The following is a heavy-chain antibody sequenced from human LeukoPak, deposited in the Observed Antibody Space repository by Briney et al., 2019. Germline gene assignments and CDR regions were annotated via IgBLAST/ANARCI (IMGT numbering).Heavy chain of an antibody. CDR1: GGSISSYY. V-gene: IGHV4-59*01. CDR2: FYYSGNT. CDR3: ASARVVDTPISYYMDV. J-gene: IGHJ6*03. D-gene: IGHD5-18*01. Sequence: SETLSLTCTIYGGSISSYYWKWIRQPPGKGLVWIGYFYYSGNTNYNPSLKSRPTISLDTSKNRFSLKLSSVTAADTAVYYWASARVVDTPISYYMDVWGKGTTVTVSS.